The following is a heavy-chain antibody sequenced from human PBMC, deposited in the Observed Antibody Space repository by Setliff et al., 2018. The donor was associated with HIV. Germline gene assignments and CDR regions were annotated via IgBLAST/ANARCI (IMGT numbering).Heavy chain of an antibody. D-gene: IGHD6-19*01. CDR3: ARGSCSGCYLSDY. CDR2: INAGDDNT. J-gene: IGHJ4*02. CDR1: GYTFSTNA. Sequence: VASVKVSCKAFGYTFSTNAIHWVRQAPGQRLEWMGYINAGDDNTRYSEKFQGRVTITRDTSVNTAYMELSSLRSEDTAVYYCARGSCSGCYLSDYWGLGTLVTVSS. V-gene: IGHV1-3*01.